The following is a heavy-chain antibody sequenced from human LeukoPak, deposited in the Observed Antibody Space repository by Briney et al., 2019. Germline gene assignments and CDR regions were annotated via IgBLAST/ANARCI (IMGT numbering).Heavy chain of an antibody. Sequence: SVKVSCKASGGTFSSYAISWVRQAPGQGLEWMGGIIPIFGTANYAQKFQGRVTITADESTSTAYMELSSLRSEDTAVYYCARGLYSSSWYGSAFDIWGQGTMVTVSS. J-gene: IGHJ3*02. CDR1: GGTFSSYA. CDR3: ARGLYSSSWYGSAFDI. V-gene: IGHV1-69*13. CDR2: IIPIFGTA. D-gene: IGHD6-13*01.